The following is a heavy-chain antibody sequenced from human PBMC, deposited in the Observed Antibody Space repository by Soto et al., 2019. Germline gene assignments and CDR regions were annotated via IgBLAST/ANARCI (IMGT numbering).Heavy chain of an antibody. D-gene: IGHD5-12*01. V-gene: IGHV3-48*03. Sequence: SGGSLRLSCAASGFTFSSYEINWVRQAPGKGLEWVSYISSSGSTIYYADSVKGRFTISRDNAKNSLYLQMNSLRAEDTAVYYCARGRPRKYSGYDQQEIDYWGQGTLVTVSS. CDR3: ARGRPRKYSGYDQQEIDY. CDR1: GFTFSSYE. J-gene: IGHJ4*02. CDR2: ISSSGSTI.